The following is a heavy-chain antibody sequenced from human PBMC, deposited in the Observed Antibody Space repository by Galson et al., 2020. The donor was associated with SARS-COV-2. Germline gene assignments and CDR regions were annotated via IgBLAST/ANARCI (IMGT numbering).Heavy chain of an antibody. J-gene: IGHJ4*02. CDR2: IWYDGSNK. Sequence: QLGESLKISCAASGFTFSSYGMHWVRQAPGKGLEWVAVIWYDGSNKYYADSVKGRFTISRDNSKNTLYLQMNSLRAEDTAVYYCARENSSSWDEVAFDYWGQGTLVTVSS. V-gene: IGHV3-33*01. D-gene: IGHD6-13*01. CDR1: GFTFSSYG. CDR3: ARENSSSWDEVAFDY.